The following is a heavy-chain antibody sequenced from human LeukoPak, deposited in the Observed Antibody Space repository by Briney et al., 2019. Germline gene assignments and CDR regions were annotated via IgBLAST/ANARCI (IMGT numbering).Heavy chain of an antibody. J-gene: IGHJ6*02. V-gene: IGHV3-33*01. CDR1: GFTFSSYG. Sequence: GGSLRLSCAASGFTFSSYGMHWVRQAPGKGLEWVAVIWYDGSNKYYADSVKGRFTISRDNSKNTLYLQMNSLRAEDTAVYYYARGMIVGGYYGMDVWGQGTTVTVSS. D-gene: IGHD3-22*01. CDR2: IWYDGSNK. CDR3: ARGMIVGGYYGMDV.